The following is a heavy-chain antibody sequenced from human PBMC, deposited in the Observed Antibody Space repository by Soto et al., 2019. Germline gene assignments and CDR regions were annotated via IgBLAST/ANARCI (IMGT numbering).Heavy chain of an antibody. V-gene: IGHV4-39*02. CDR3: SRERESASEH. Sequence: PSETLSLTCTVSGGSISSSTYHWARIRQPPGKGLEWIASIYYTGTTYYSPSLKSRVTISVDTSKNHFSLKLSSVTAADTAVYYCSRERESASEHWGQGTLVTVSS. J-gene: IGHJ4*02. CDR2: IYYTGTT. CDR1: GGSISSSTYH.